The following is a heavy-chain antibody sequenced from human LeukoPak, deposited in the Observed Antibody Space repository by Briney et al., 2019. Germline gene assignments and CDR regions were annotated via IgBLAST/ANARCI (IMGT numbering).Heavy chain of an antibody. CDR2: ISSSGSTI. CDR3: ASSAIFGVVISYGMDV. Sequence: GGSLRLSCAASGFTFSDYYMSWIRQAPGKGLEWVSYISSSGSTICYADSVKGRFTISRDNAKNSLYLQMNSLRAEDTAVYYCASSAIFGVVISYGMDVWGQGTTVTVSS. V-gene: IGHV3-11*01. J-gene: IGHJ6*02. D-gene: IGHD3-3*01. CDR1: GFTFSDYY.